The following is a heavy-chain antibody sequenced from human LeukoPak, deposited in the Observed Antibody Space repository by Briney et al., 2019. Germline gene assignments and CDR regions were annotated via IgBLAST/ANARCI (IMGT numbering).Heavy chain of an antibody. J-gene: IGHJ6*02. CDR1: GFTFSSYS. CDR2: ISSSSSYI. V-gene: IGHV3-21*01. D-gene: IGHD2-2*01. CDR3: ARGRIVVVPAAMHYYYYGMDV. Sequence: GGSLRLSCAAPGFTFSSYSMNWVRQAPGKGLEWVSSISSSSSYIYYADSVKGRFTISRDNAKNSLYLQMNSLRAEDTAVYYCARGRIVVVPAAMHYYYYGMDVWGQGTTVTVSS.